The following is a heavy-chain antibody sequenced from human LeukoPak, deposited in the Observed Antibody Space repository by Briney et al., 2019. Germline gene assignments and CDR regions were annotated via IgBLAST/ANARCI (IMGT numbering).Heavy chain of an antibody. V-gene: IGHV4-59*12. CDR1: GGSISSYY. D-gene: IGHD2-21*02. J-gene: IGHJ4*02. Sequence: SETLSLTCTVSGGSISSYYWSWIRQPPGKGLEWIGYIYNSGSSAYNPYLRSRVNMSVDTSKNQFSLKLTSVTAADTAVYYCARGWGPAYCGGDCHRHFDNWGQGTLVTVSA. CDR3: ARGWGPAYCGGDCHRHFDN. CDR2: IYNSGSS.